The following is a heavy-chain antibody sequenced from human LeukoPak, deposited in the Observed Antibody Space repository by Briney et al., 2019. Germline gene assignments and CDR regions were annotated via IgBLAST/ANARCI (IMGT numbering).Heavy chain of an antibody. D-gene: IGHD6-13*01. V-gene: IGHV1-3*01. Sequence: APVKVSCKASGYTFTNFVIHWVRQAPGQRLEWMGRINPSNDDTKYSQKFQGRVTITRDTSASTAYMEVSSLRSEDTALYYCARDQIGVAAAAYWGQGTLVTVSS. CDR1: GYTFTNFV. J-gene: IGHJ4*02. CDR2: INPSNDDT. CDR3: ARDQIGVAAAAY.